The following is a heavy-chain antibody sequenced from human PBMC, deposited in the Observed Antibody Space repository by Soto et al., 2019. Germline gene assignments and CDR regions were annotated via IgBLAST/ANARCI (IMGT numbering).Heavy chain of an antibody. CDR1: GFTFDDHA. CDR2: VNWNSRSI. J-gene: IGHJ4*02. D-gene: IGHD6-13*01. CDR3: AKDHRGRSWYGGIDY. V-gene: IGHV3-9*01. Sequence: EVQLVESGGGLVQPGRSLRLSCAASGFTFDDHAMHWVRQAPGKGLEWVSGVNWNSRSIDYADSVKGRFTISRDNAKNSLYLQMNRLRPEDTALYYCAKDHRGRSWYGGIDYWGQGTLVTVSS.